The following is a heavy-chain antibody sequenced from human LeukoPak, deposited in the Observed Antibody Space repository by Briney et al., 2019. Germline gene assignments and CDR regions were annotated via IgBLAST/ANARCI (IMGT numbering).Heavy chain of an antibody. CDR1: GGSFSGYY. V-gene: IGHV4-34*01. CDR3: ARGGTDSSDYYWGFYYFDY. Sequence: SETLSLTCAVYGGSFSGYYWTWLRQIPGKGLEWIGQINRSGSATYSPSLKSRLTISVATSTNQFSLELSSVTAADTAVYYCARGGTDSSDYYWGFYYFDYWGRGTLVTVSS. D-gene: IGHD3-22*01. CDR2: INRSGSA. J-gene: IGHJ4*02.